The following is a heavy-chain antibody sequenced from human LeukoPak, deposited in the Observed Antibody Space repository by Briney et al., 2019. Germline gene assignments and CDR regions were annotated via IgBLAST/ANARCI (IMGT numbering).Heavy chain of an antibody. CDR1: GGSISSYY. Sequence: PSETLSLTCTVSGGSISSYYWSWIRQPAGKGLEWIGRMHSSGSTNYSPSIKSRVTMSLDTSKNQFSLKVDSVTAADTAMYYCAREAVHYGSGSHDYWGQGTLVAVSS. CDR2: MHSSGST. V-gene: IGHV4-4*07. J-gene: IGHJ4*02. D-gene: IGHD3-10*01. CDR3: AREAVHYGSGSHDY.